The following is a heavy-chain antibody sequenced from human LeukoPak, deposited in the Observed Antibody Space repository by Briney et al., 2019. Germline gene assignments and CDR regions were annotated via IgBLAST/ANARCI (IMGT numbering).Heavy chain of an antibody. J-gene: IGHJ3*02. CDR1: GFTFDDYA. D-gene: IGHD1-26*01. CDR3: AKGAELLGEAFDI. V-gene: IGHV3-9*01. CDR2: ISWNSGSI. Sequence: PGGSLRLSCAASGFTFDDYAMHWVRQAPGKGLEWVSGISWNSGSIGYADSVKGRFTISRDNAKNSLYLQMNSLRAEDTALYYCAKGAELLGEAFDIWGQGTMVTVSS.